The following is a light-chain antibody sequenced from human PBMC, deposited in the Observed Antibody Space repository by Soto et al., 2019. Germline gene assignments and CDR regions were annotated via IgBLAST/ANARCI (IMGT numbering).Light chain of an antibody. Sequence: DIQRTQSPSSLSASIGDRVTITCQASQDVNNSLNWYQQKPRKAPNLLIYDVSNLGTGVPSRFGGSGSGTDFTFTISRLQHEDIGAYYCQQYYKVPVTFGHGTRLEI. J-gene: IGKJ5*01. V-gene: IGKV1-33*01. CDR3: QQYYKVPVT. CDR1: QDVNNS. CDR2: DVS.